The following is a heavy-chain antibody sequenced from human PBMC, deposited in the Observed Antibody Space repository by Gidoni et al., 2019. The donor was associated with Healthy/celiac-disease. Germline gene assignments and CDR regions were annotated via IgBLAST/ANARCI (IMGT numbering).Heavy chain of an antibody. V-gene: IGHV3-53*02. Sequence: EVQLVETGGGLIQPGGSLRLSCAASGFTVSSNYMSWVPQAPGKGLEWVSVIYSGGSTYYADSVKGRFTISRDNSKNTLYLQMNSLRAEDTAVYYCARERPKKHPISLEMATTSDAFDIWGQGTMVTVSS. CDR2: IYSGGST. D-gene: IGHD5-12*01. CDR3: ARERPKKHPISLEMATTSDAFDI. CDR1: GFTVSSNY. J-gene: IGHJ3*02.